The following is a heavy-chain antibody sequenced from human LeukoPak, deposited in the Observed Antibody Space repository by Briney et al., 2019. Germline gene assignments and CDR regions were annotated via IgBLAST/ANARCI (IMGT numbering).Heavy chain of an antibody. Sequence: SVTVSCKASGGTFSDYAISWVRQAPGQGLEWMGRIIPILDQTNYAQKFQGRVTFTADKSTTTVYMELSSLRSEDTAMYYCAPSGYDYDWFDPWGQGTLVTVSS. V-gene: IGHV1-69*04. CDR2: IIPILDQT. CDR3: APSGYDYDWFDP. CDR1: GGTFSDYA. D-gene: IGHD5-12*01. J-gene: IGHJ5*02.